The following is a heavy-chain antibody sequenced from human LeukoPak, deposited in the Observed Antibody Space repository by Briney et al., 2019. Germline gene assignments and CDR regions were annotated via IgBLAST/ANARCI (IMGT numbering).Heavy chain of an antibody. V-gene: IGHV3-11*06. CDR3: ARRGIAAVGAYYFDY. CDR1: GFTFSDYY. Sequence: PGGSLRLSCAASGFTFSDYYMSWIRQAPGKGLEWVSYISRNSYTNYADSAKGRFTISRDNAKNSLYLQMASLRAEDTAVYYCARRGIAAVGAYYFDYWGQGTLVAVSS. J-gene: IGHJ4*02. CDR2: ISRNSYT. D-gene: IGHD6-13*01.